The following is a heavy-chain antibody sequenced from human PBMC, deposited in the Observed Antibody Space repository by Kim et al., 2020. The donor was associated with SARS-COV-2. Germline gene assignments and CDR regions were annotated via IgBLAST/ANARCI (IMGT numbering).Heavy chain of an antibody. Sequence: VASVRGRFTISRDDAKSCLYLQMSSLRVEDTAVYYCARRGAGGFHNGAFDIWGQGTKVTVSS. J-gene: IGHJ3*02. V-gene: IGHV3-7*03. D-gene: IGHD3-10*01. CDR3: ARRGAGGFHNGAFDI.